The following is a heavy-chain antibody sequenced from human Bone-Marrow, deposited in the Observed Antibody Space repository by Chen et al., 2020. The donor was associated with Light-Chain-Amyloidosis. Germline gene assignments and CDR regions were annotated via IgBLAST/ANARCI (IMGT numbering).Heavy chain of an antibody. CDR2: ITWNSGSI. Sequence: EVQLMESGGGLVQPGRSLRLSCAGSGFPFIDYAMQWVRQAPGKGLEWVSGITWNSGSIVYAESVKGRFTISRDNAKNSLYLQMNNLRPEDTALYYCMVKSDAFDFWGQGTMVTVSS. J-gene: IGHJ3*01. V-gene: IGHV3-9*01. CDR3: MVKSDAFDF. CDR1: GFPFIDYA. D-gene: IGHD2-21*01.